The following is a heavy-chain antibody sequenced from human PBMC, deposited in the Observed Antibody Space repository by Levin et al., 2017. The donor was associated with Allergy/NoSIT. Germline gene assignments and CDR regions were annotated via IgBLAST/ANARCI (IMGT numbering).Heavy chain of an antibody. CDR1: GFTFSSYG. J-gene: IGHJ6*02. V-gene: IGHV3-33*01. CDR3: ARDQTVTTDKLRPKVPHYYYDYGMDV. D-gene: IGHD4-17*01. CDR2: IWYDGSNK. Sequence: GGSLRLSCAASGFTFSSYGMPCVLHSPFKGLEWVAVIWYDGSNKYYADSVKGRFTISRDNSKNTLYLQMNSLRAEDTAVYYCARDQTVTTDKLRPKVPHYYYDYGMDVWGQGTTVTVSS.